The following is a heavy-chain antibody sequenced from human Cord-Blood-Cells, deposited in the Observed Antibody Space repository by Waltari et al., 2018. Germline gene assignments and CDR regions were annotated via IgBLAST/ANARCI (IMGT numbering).Heavy chain of an antibody. J-gene: IGHJ4*02. CDR1: GFTFSSYG. D-gene: IGHD6-6*01. Sequence: QVQLVESGGGVVQPGRSLRLSCGASGFTFSSYGMHWVRQAPGKGLEWVAVISYDGSNKYYADSVKGRFTISRDNSKNTLYLQMNSLRAEDTAVYYCCSSSLDYWGQGTLVTVSS. V-gene: IGHV3-30*03. CDR2: ISYDGSNK. CDR3: CSSSLDY.